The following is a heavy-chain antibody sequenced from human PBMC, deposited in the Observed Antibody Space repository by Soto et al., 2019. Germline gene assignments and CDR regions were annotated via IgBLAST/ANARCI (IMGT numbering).Heavy chain of an antibody. CDR2: IYTSGTT. CDR3: ARVDYYGTGYYVV. D-gene: IGHD3-9*01. CDR1: GRSMSGYY. V-gene: IGHV4-4*07. Sequence: SETLSLTCTVSGRSMSGYYWSWIRQPAGERLEWIGRIYTSGTTDFNPSLKGRVTMSVDTSKNQFSLKLTSVTAADTALYYCARVDYYGTGYYVVWGQGTQVTVSS. J-gene: IGHJ4*02.